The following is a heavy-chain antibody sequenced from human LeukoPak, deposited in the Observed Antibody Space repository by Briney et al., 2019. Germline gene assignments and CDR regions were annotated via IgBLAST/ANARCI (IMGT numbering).Heavy chain of an antibody. V-gene: IGHV4-34*01. D-gene: IGHD2-15*01. J-gene: IGHJ6*02. Sequence: SETLSLTCAVYGGSFSGYYWSWIRQPPGKGLEWIGEINHSGSTNYNPSFKSRVTISVDTSKNQFSLKLSSVTAADTAVYYCSSQNYYYYGMDVWGQGTTVTVSS. CDR1: GGSFSGYY. CDR2: INHSGST. CDR3: SSQNYYYYGMDV.